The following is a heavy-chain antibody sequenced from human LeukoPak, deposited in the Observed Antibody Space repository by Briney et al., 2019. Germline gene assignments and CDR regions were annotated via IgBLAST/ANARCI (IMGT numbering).Heavy chain of an antibody. CDR2: IYYSGST. Sequence: TSETLSLTCTVSGGSISSYYWSWIRQPPGKGLEWIGYIYYSGSTNYNPSLKSRVTISVDTSKNQFSLKLSSVTAADTAVYYCARSTFGGVIAYYFDYWGQGTLVTVSS. CDR1: GGSISSYY. J-gene: IGHJ4*02. CDR3: ARSTFGGVIAYYFDY. D-gene: IGHD3-16*02. V-gene: IGHV4-59*08.